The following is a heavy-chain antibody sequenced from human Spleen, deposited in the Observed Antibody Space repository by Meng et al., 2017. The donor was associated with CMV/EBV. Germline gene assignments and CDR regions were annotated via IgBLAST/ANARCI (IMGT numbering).Heavy chain of an antibody. CDR3: ARDYSSSSKGMDV. D-gene: IGHD6-6*01. Sequence: SETLSLTCTASGGSISSSSYYWGWIRQPPGKGLEWIGYIYYRGSTYYNPSLKSRGTITMDTSKNQFSLKLNSVTAADTAVYYCARDYSSSSKGMDVWGQGTLVTVSS. CDR1: GGSISSSSYY. J-gene: IGHJ4*02. CDR2: IYYRGST. V-gene: IGHV4-31*03.